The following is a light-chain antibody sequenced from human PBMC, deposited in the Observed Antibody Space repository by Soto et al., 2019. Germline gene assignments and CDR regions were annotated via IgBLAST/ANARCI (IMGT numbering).Light chain of an antibody. CDR3: QHSNTTPWT. V-gene: IGKV3-15*01. Sequence: EIVMTQSPATLSVSPGERATLTCRASQTVSSKLAWYQQKPGQAPRLLIYGASTRATGIPARFSGSGSGTDFTLTISSLEPEDFAMYYCQHSNTTPWTFGQGTKVDIK. CDR1: QTVSSK. CDR2: GAS. J-gene: IGKJ1*01.